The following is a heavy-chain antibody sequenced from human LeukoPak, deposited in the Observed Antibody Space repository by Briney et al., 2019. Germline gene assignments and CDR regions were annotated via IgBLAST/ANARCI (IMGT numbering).Heavy chain of an antibody. CDR1: GGTFSSYT. Sequence: SVKVSCKASGGTFSSYTIHWVRQAPGQGLEWVGRVIPIIGRPKSAQSFQGRVTITADTATVYLELSSLRPEDTALYYCARIGTPSYPFDSWGPGTLITVSS. V-gene: IGHV1-69*02. J-gene: IGHJ4*02. CDR2: VIPIIGRP. D-gene: IGHD3-10*01. CDR3: ARIGTPSYPFDS.